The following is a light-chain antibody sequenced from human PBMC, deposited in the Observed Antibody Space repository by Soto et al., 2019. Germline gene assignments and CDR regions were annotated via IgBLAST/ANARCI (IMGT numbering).Light chain of an antibody. J-gene: IGLJ1*01. V-gene: IGLV2-14*01. Sequence: QSALTQPASVSGSPGQSINISCTGSSSDIGAYNYVSWFQQYPGKAPKLIISEVSNRPSGVSNRFSGSKSGTAASLTISGLQTEDEADYLCFSFTTDWTHVFGTGTKVTVL. CDR3: FSFTTDWTHV. CDR1: SSDIGAYNY. CDR2: EVS.